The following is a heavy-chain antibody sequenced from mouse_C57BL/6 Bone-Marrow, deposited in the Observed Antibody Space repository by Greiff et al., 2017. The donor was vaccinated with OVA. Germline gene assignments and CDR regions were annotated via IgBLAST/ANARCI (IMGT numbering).Heavy chain of an antibody. J-gene: IGHJ4*01. CDR1: GYTFTSYW. D-gene: IGHD5-5*01. CDR2: IYPGSGST. V-gene: IGHV1-55*01. CDR3: ARKRIYLYYAMDY. Sequence: QVQLQQSGAELVKPGASVKMSCKASGYTFTSYWITWVKQRPGQGLEWIGDIYPGSGSTNYNEKFKSKATLTVDTSSSTAYMQLSSLTSEDSAVYYCARKRIYLYYAMDYWGQGTSVTVSS.